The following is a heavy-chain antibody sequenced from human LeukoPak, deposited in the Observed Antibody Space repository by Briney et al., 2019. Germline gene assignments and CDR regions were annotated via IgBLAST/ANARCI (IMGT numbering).Heavy chain of an antibody. J-gene: IGHJ6*03. Sequence: GTSLRLSCAASGFTFSRLGMQWVRQAPGKGLEWVAVIHNDGTQGQYGNSVKGRCTISKDNSQSTLYLQMNNLRDDDTAVYYCAKEGDEFRGYLDVWGKGTTVTVSS. D-gene: IGHD1-26*01. V-gene: IGHV3-33*06. CDR3: AKEGDEFRGYLDV. CDR2: IHNDGTQG. CDR1: GFTFSRLG.